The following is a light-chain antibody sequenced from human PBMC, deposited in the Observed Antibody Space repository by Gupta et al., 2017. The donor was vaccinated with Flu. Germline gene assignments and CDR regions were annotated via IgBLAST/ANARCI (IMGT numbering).Light chain of an antibody. V-gene: IGKV3-15*01. CDR1: QSLDTS. Sequence: MITQSPAALSVSPGERATLSCRASQSLDTSLAWYQQKPGQAPSLLIYDASTRASGIPARFSGSGAGTEFTLTISSLQSEDYAVYYCQQYDNWPQSTFGQGTKMEI. CDR2: DAS. CDR3: QQYDNWPQST. J-gene: IGKJ2*02.